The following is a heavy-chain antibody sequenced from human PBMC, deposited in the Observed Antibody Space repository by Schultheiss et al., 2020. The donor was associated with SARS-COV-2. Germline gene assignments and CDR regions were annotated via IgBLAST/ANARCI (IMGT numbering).Heavy chain of an antibody. CDR1: GFTFSSYA. CDR2: ISSSSSYT. CDR3: ARAQDTAMAYDY. D-gene: IGHD5-18*01. J-gene: IGHJ4*02. Sequence: GESLKISCSASGFTFSSYAMHWVRQAPGKGLEWVSYISSSSSYTNYADSVKGRFTISRDNAKNSLYLQMNSLRAEDTAVYYCARAQDTAMAYDYWGQGTLVTVSS. V-gene: IGHV3-21*05.